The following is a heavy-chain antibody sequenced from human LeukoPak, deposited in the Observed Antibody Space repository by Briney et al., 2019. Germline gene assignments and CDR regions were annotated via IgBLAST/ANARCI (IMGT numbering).Heavy chain of an antibody. CDR2: ISASGADT. CDR3: PKPLLTPGN. J-gene: IGHJ4*02. Sequence: GGSLRLSCTTSGFIFANYAMAWVRQSPGKGLEWVSTISASGADTYYADSVRGRFTISSDNSGHVLYLQLNRLRVDDTAFYYCPKPLLTPGNWGPGTLVTVSS. CDR1: GFIFANYA. D-gene: IGHD4-23*01. V-gene: IGHV3-23*01.